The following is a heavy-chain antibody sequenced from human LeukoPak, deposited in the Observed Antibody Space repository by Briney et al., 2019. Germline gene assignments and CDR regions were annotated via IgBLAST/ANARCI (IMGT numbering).Heavy chain of an antibody. CDR3: ARVGFDPIYGNLAGLHY. Sequence: GGSLRLSCAASGFTFSSYGMHWVRQAPGKGLEWVAIISYDGSNKYYADSVKGRFTISRDNSKNTLYLQMNSLRAEDTAVYYCARVGFDPIYGNLAGLHYWGQGTLVTVSS. J-gene: IGHJ4*02. CDR1: GFTFSSYG. V-gene: IGHV3-30*03. CDR2: ISYDGSNK. D-gene: IGHD6-19*01.